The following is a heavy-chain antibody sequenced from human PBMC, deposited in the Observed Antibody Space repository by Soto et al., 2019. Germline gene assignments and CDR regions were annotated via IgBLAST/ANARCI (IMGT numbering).Heavy chain of an antibody. CDR3: PHSLISWAVPAAVGWFDP. J-gene: IGHJ5*02. V-gene: IGHV2-5*02. Sequence: QITLKESGPTLVKPTQTLTLTCTFSGFSLSTSGVGVGWIRQPPGKALEWLALIYWDDDKRYSPSLKSRLTITKDPSKTQVLLTMPNMDPVDTATYYCPHSLISWAVPAAVGWFDPWGQGTLVTVSS. CDR2: IYWDDDK. CDR1: GFSLSTSGVG. D-gene: IGHD2-2*01.